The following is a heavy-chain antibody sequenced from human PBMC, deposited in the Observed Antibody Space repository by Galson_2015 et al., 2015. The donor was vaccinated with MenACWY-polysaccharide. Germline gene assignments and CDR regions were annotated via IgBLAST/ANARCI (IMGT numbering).Heavy chain of an antibody. Sequence: PALVTPTPTFTLACNLSGFSLRISRMSVSWIRQPHGQALEWLALFDWDDDKYYSTPMKNTLTISKDTSQTQVVLTRTNMDTVDTTTYYFARSWGEPPADFDYWGQGTLVTVSS. J-gene: IGHJ4*02. V-gene: IGHV2-70*01. CDR1: GFSLRISRMS. CDR2: FDWDDDK. D-gene: IGHD3-16*01. CDR3: ARSWGEPPADFDY.